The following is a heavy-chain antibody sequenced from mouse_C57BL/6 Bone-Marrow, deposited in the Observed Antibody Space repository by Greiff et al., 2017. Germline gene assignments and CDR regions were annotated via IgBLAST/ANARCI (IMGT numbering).Heavy chain of an antibody. CDR1: GFTFSSYA. V-gene: IGHV5-4*01. Sequence: EVQGVESGGGLVKPGGSLKLSCAASGFTFSSYAMSWVRQTPEKRLEWVATISDGGSYTYYPDNVKGRFTISRDNAKNHLYLQMSHLKSEDTAMYYCAKLFYAMDYWGQGTSVTVSS. J-gene: IGHJ4*01. CDR3: AKLFYAMDY. CDR2: ISDGGSYT.